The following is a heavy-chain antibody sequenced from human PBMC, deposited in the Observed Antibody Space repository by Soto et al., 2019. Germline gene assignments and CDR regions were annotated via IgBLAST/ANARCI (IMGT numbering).Heavy chain of an antibody. CDR2: ISSSSSTI. CDR3: ARERGSGWTFDY. J-gene: IGHJ4*02. V-gene: IGHV3-48*01. D-gene: IGHD6-19*01. Sequence: PGGSLRLSCAASGFTFSSYSMNWVRQAPGKGLEWVSYISSSSSTIYYADSVKGRFTISRDNVQNSLYLQMHSLRAEDTAVYYCARERGSGWTFDYWGQGTLVTAPQ. CDR1: GFTFSSYS.